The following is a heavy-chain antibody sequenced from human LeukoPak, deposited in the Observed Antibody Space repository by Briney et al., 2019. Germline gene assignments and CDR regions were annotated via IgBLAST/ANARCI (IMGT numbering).Heavy chain of an antibody. D-gene: IGHD3-3*01. Sequence: GGSLRLSCAVSGFTLTNHGVSWVRQAPGKGLEWVSIITGTGGRYYGDSVKGRFILSRDNSKNTVYMQMNSLRAEDTAVYYCAKDRLTIFGVLNPGYYYGMDVWGQGTTVTVSS. CDR2: ITGTGGR. V-gene: IGHV3-23*01. CDR3: AKDRLTIFGVLNPGYYYGMDV. CDR1: GFTLTNHG. J-gene: IGHJ6*02.